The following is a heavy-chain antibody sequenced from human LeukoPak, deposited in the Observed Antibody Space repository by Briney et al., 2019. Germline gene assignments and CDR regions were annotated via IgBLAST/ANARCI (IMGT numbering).Heavy chain of an antibody. J-gene: IGHJ4*02. Sequence: PGGSLRLSCAASGFTFDDYGMSWVRQAPGKGLEWVSVIYSGGSTYYADSVKGRFTISRDNSKNTLYLQMNSLRAEDTAVYYCATTSATGTGDYWGQGTLVTVSS. D-gene: IGHD1-1*01. CDR1: GFTFDDYG. CDR2: IYSGGST. CDR3: ATTSATGTGDY. V-gene: IGHV3-53*01.